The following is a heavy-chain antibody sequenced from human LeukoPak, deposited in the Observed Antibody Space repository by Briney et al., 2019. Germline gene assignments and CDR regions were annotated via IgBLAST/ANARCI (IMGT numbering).Heavy chain of an antibody. D-gene: IGHD2-21*02. CDR1: GFTFSSYS. Sequence: GGSLRLSCAASGFTFSSYSMNWVRQAPGKGLEWVAVISYDGSNKYYADSVKGRFTISRDNSKNTLYLQMNSLRAEDTAVYYCAKNQEEIVVVTATPFDYWGQGTLVTVSS. J-gene: IGHJ4*02. CDR3: AKNQEEIVVVTATPFDY. V-gene: IGHV3-30*18. CDR2: ISYDGSNK.